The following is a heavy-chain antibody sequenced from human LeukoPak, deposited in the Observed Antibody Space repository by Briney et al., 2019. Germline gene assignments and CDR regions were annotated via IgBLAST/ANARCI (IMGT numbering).Heavy chain of an antibody. V-gene: IGHV1-2*02. CDR2: INPNSGGT. CDR3: ARGVTGTLYYYYMDV. D-gene: IGHD1/OR15-1a*01. Sequence: GASVKVSCKASGYTFTGYYMHWVRQAPGQGLEWMGWINPNSGGTNYAQKFQGRVTMTRDTSISTAYMELSRLRSDDTAVYYCARGVTGTLYYYYMDVRGKGTTVTVSS. CDR1: GYTFTGYY. J-gene: IGHJ6*03.